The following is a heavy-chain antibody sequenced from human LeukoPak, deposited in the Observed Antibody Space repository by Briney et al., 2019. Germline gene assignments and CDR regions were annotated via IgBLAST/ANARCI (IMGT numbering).Heavy chain of an antibody. D-gene: IGHD5-18*01. CDR3: ARDPEGYSYGEGDY. CDR1: GFTFSSYS. V-gene: IGHV3-21*01. CDR2: ISSSSSYI. J-gene: IGHJ4*02. Sequence: GGSLRLSCAASGFTFSSYSMNWVRQAPGKGLEWVSSISSSSSYIYYADSVKGQFTISRDNAKNSLYLQMNSLRAEDTAVYYCARDPEGYSYGEGDYWGQGTLVTVSS.